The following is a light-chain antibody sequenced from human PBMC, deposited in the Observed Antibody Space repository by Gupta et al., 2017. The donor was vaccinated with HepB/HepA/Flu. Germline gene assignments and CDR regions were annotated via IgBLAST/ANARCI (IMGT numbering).Light chain of an antibody. J-gene: IGKJ4*01. CDR1: QPISNF. V-gene: IGKV1-12*01. CDR2: AAS. CDR3: HQANSFPRT. Sequence: DIQMTQSPSSVSASVGDSVTITCRASQPISNFLAWYQLKPGKAPKLLIYAASNLQSGVPSRFSGSGSGTNFTLTINSLQLGDFATYYCHQANSFPRTFGGGTRVDI.